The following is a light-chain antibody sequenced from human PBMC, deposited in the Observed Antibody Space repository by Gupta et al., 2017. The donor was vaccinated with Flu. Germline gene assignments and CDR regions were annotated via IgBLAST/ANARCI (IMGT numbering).Light chain of an antibody. CDR2: AAS. CDR1: QGISSY. Sequence: AIRMTQSPSSFSASTGDRVTITCRASQGISSYLAWYQQKPGKAPKLLSYAASTLQSGVPSRFRRTGTVRDINLTISLLQSEHFTTQNCQRNESYPRTYTPATKLQI. J-gene: IGKJ2*02. CDR3: QRNESYPRT. V-gene: IGKV1-8*01.